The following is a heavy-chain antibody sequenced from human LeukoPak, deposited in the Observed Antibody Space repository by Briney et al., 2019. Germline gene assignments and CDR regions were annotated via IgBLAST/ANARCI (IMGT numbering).Heavy chain of an antibody. CDR2: IRYDGSNK. V-gene: IGHV3-30*02. J-gene: IGHJ4*02. Sequence: GGSLRLSCAASGFTFSSYGMHWVRQAPGKGLEWVAFIRYDGSNKYYADSVKGRFTISRDNSKNTLYLQMNSLRAEDTAVYYCANLYGSGSYGFDYWGQGTLVTVSS. D-gene: IGHD3-10*01. CDR3: ANLYGSGSYGFDY. CDR1: GFTFSSYG.